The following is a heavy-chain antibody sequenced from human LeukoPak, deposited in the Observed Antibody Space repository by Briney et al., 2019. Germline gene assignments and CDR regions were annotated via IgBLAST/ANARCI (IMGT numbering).Heavy chain of an antibody. CDR1: GFSFSSYS. J-gene: IGHJ4*02. V-gene: IGHV3-48*01. Sequence: GGSLRLSCAASGFSFSSYSMNWVRQAPGKGLEWVSYISSSSSTIYYADSAKGRFTISRDNAKNSLYLQMNSLRAEDTAVYYCAKGEYSSSLTTGFDYWGQGTLVTVSS. CDR3: AKGEYSSSLTTGFDY. D-gene: IGHD6-6*01. CDR2: ISSSSSTI.